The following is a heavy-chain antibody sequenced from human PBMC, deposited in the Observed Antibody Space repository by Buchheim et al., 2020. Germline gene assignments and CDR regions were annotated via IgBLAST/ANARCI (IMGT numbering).Heavy chain of an antibody. V-gene: IGHV3-30*03. Sequence: QVQLVESGGGVVQPGRSLRLSCVASGFISTNYGIHWVRQTPGKGLEWVAVVSYDGSNKYYADSVKGRFTISRDNSKNTLYLQMNSLRAEDTAVYYCARDKLGGILDYWGQGTL. CDR1: GFISTNYG. J-gene: IGHJ4*02. CDR3: ARDKLGGILDY. CDR2: VSYDGSNK. D-gene: IGHD2-15*01.